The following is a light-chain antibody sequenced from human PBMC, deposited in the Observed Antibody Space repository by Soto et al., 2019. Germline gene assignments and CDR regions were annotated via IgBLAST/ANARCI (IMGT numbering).Light chain of an antibody. Sequence: QSVLTQPRSLSASPGQSVTIPCSGSISDVGGYNLVSWYQQKPGEVPKVIIYDVFKRPSGVPDRFFGSKSGNTATLTISGLQGDDEADFHCCSYAGRFIWLFGGGTKVTVL. CDR3: CSYAGRFIWL. CDR2: DVF. J-gene: IGLJ3*02. CDR1: ISDVGGYNL. V-gene: IGLV2-11*01.